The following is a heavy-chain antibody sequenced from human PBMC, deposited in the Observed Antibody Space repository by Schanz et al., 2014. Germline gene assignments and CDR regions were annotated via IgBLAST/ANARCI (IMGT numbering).Heavy chain of an antibody. J-gene: IGHJ4*02. D-gene: IGHD1-1*01. V-gene: IGHV3-48*01. CDR2: ITYNGGTI. CDR1: GFTFSSYS. Sequence: VQLVESGGGLVKPGGSLRLSCAASGFTFSSYSMNWVRQAPGKGLEWVSYITYNGGTIYYADSVKGRFTISRDNAKNSLYLEMNSLRAEDTALYYCARDRRNADLDYWGQGTLVTVSS. CDR3: ARDRRNADLDY.